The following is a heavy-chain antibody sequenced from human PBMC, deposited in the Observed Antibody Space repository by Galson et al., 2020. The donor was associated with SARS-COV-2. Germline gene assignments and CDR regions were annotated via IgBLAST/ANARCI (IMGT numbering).Heavy chain of an antibody. D-gene: IGHD7-27*01. Sequence: ALHGESLKISCAASGFTFSSYWMHWVRQAPRKGLVWVSRIYSEGSSTSYADSVKGRFTISGDNAKNTLYLQMNSLRAEDTAVYYCARGDMGNDYFDYWGQGTLVTVSS. V-gene: IGHV3-74*01. CDR2: IYSEGSST. J-gene: IGHJ4*02. CDR1: GFTFSSYW. CDR3: ARGDMGNDYFDY.